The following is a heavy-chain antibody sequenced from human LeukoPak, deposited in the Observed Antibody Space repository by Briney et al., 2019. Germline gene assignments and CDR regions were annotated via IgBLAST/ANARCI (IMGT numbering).Heavy chain of an antibody. CDR2: IYYSGST. J-gene: IGHJ4*02. CDR3: ARTRKWELPDFDY. Sequence: SETLSLTCTVSGGSISSSSYYWGWIRQPPGKGLEWIGSIYYSGSTYYNPSLKSRVTISVDTSKNQFSLKLSSVTAADTAVYYCARTRKWELPDFDYWGQGTLVTVPS. CDR1: GGSISSSSYY. D-gene: IGHD1-26*01. V-gene: IGHV4-39*01.